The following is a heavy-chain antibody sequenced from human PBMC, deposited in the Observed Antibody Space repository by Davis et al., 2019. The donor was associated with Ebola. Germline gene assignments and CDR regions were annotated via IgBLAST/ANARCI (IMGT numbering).Heavy chain of an antibody. J-gene: IGHJ5*02. V-gene: IGHV1-2*06. Sequence: ASVKVSCKASGYTFAAHYIHWVRQAPGQGLEWMGRINPNFGGKIYAQKFQDRVTLTIETSINTAYMELDSLRSDDTAVYYCARGHTYGRWDDWFDPWGQGTLVTVPS. CDR3: ARGHTYGRWDDWFDP. D-gene: IGHD1-26*01. CDR2: INPNFGGK. CDR1: GYTFAAHY.